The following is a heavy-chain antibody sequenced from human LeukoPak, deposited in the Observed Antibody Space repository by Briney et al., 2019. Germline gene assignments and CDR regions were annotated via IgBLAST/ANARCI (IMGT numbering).Heavy chain of an antibody. Sequence: GGSLRLSCAASGFTFSSYWMSWVRQAPGKGLEWVANIKQDGSENYYVDAVEGRFTITRDNAKTSLYLQMNSLTAEDTAVYYCARFGITMVRGVPRPYYMDVWGKGTTVTISS. CDR3: ARFGITMVRGVPRPYYMDV. V-gene: IGHV3-7*01. D-gene: IGHD3-10*01. CDR1: GFTFSSYW. CDR2: IKQDGSEN. J-gene: IGHJ6*03.